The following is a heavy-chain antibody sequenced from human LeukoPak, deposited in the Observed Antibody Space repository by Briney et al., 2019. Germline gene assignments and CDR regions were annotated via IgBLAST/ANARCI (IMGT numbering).Heavy chain of an antibody. CDR2: INPNSGGT. CDR1: GYTFTGYY. D-gene: IGHD3-22*01. V-gene: IGHV1-2*02. CDR3: ASVGPYDSSGYYYWSFDY. J-gene: IGHJ4*02. Sequence: ASVKVSCKASGYTFTGYYMHWVRQAPGQGLEWMGWINPNSGGTNYAQKFQGRVTMTRDTSISTAYMELSRLRSDDTAVYYCASVGPYDSSGYYYWSFDYWGQGTLVTASS.